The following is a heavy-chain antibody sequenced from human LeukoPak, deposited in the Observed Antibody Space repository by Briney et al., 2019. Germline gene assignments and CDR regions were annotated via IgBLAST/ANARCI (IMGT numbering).Heavy chain of an antibody. J-gene: IGHJ6*02. D-gene: IGHD4-17*01. V-gene: IGHV1-69*13. Sequence: SVKVSCKASGGTFSSYAISWVRQAPGQGLEWMGGIIPIFGTANYAQKFQGRVTITADESTSTAYMELSSLRSEDTAVYYCARDSFDYGDYSPYYYYGMDVWGQGTTVTVSS. CDR2: IIPIFGTA. CDR1: GGTFSSYA. CDR3: ARDSFDYGDYSPYYYYGMDV.